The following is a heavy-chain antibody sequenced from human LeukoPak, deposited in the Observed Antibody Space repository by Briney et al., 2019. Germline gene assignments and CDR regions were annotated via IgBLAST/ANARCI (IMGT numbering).Heavy chain of an antibody. J-gene: IGHJ3*02. Sequence: GGSLRLSCAASGFTFSKHWMHWVRQAPGKGLVWVSRINSDGSSTTYADSVKGRFTISRDNAKNTLYLQMNSLRAEDTAVYYCARVDYYDSSGYPPRGHYALDIWGQGTMVTVSS. CDR2: INSDGSST. CDR3: ARVDYYDSSGYPPRGHYALDI. D-gene: IGHD3-22*01. V-gene: IGHV3-74*01. CDR1: GFTFSKHW.